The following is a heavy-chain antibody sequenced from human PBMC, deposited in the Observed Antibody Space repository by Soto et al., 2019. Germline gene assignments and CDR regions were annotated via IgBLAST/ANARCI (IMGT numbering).Heavy chain of an antibody. CDR3: ARPLRRTFSIAAAGPFDP. D-gene: IGHD6-13*01. V-gene: IGHV4-39*01. CDR1: GGSISSSSYY. CDR2: IYYSGST. Sequence: SSETLSLTCTVSGGSISSSSYYWGWIRQPPGKGLEWIGSIYYSGSTYYNPSLKSRVTISVDTSKNQFSLKLSSVTAADTAVYYCARPLRRTFSIAAAGPFDPWGQGTLVTVSS. J-gene: IGHJ5*02.